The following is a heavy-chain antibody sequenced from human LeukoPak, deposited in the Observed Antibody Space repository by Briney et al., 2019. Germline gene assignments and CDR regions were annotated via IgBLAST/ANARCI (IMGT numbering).Heavy chain of an antibody. CDR1: GYSISSGYY. V-gene: IGHV4-38-2*02. Sequence: SETLSLTCTVSGYSISSGYYWSWIRQPPGKGLEWIGEINHSGSTNYNPSLKSRVTISVDTSKNQFFLKLSSVTAADTAVYYCARTPAVAGFDYWGQGTLVTVSS. CDR2: INHSGST. D-gene: IGHD6-19*01. J-gene: IGHJ4*02. CDR3: ARTPAVAGFDY.